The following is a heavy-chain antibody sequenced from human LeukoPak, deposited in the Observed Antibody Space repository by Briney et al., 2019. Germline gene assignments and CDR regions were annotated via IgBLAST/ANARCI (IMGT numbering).Heavy chain of an antibody. CDR2: IYYSGST. CDR1: GGSISSYY. Sequence: PSETLSLTCTASGGSISSYYWSWIRQPPGEGLEWIGFIYYSGSTNQNPSLKSRVTMSVDTSKNQFFLRLSSVTAADTAVYYCASPSAMVTHSFDYWGQGTLVTVSS. D-gene: IGHD5-18*01. CDR3: ASPSAMVTHSFDY. J-gene: IGHJ4*02. V-gene: IGHV4-59*08.